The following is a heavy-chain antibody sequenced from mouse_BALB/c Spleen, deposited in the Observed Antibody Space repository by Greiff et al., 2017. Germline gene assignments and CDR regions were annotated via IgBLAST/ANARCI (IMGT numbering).Heavy chain of an antibody. CDR3: TRSHYGSSYYFDY. J-gene: IGHJ2*01. D-gene: IGHD1-1*01. CDR2: IYPGNSDT. CDR1: GYSFTSYW. V-gene: IGHV1-5*01. Sequence: SGTVLARPGASVKMSCKASGYSFTSYWMHWVKQRPGQGLEWIGAIYPGNSDTSYNQKFKGKAKLTAVTSASTAYMELSSLTNEDSAVYYCTRSHYGSSYYFDYWGQGTTLTVSS.